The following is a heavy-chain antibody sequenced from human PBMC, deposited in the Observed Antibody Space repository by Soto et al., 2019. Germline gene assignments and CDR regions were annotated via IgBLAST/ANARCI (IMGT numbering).Heavy chain of an antibody. D-gene: IGHD7-27*01. CDR1: GGSINNHY. Sequence: QVQLQESGPGLVKPSETLSLTCTVSGGSINNHYWSWIRQPPGQGLEWFGYIYYSGSTNYNPSLKSRVTMSVDTSKNQFSLKLSSLTAADTAIYYCARANWFFDYWGQGTLVTVSS. V-gene: IGHV4-59*11. CDR2: IYYSGST. CDR3: ARANWFFDY. J-gene: IGHJ4*02.